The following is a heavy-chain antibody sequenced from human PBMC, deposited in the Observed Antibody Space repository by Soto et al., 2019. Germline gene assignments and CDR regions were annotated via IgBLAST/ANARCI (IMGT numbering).Heavy chain of an antibody. Sequence: ASVKVSCKXSGYTFITYYMHWVRQAPGQGLEWMGIIDPSGGNTNYAQKFQGRVSMTRDTSTTTVYMELSSLRSEDTAVYYCARGYLDYWGQGTLVTVSS. D-gene: IGHD1-20*01. CDR1: GYTFITYY. J-gene: IGHJ4*02. V-gene: IGHV1-46*01. CDR2: IDPSGGNT. CDR3: ARGYLDY.